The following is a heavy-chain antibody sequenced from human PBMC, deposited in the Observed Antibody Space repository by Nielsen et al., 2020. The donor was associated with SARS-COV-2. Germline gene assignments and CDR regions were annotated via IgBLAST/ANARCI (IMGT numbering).Heavy chain of an antibody. Sequence: GESLRLSCAASGFTFSSYGMHWVRQAPGKGLEWVAVISYDGSNKYYADSVKGRFTISRDNSKNTLYLQMNSLRAEDTAVYYCAKIAVAGTDFDYWGQGTLVTVSS. CDR2: ISYDGSNK. V-gene: IGHV3-30*18. J-gene: IGHJ4*02. D-gene: IGHD6-19*01. CDR3: AKIAVAGTDFDY. CDR1: GFTFSSYG.